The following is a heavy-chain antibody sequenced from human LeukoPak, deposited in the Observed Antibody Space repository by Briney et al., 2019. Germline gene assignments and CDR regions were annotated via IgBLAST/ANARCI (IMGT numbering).Heavy chain of an antibody. Sequence: GASVKVSCKASGGTFSTYTITWVRQAPGQGLEWTGRIIPILGITNYAQKFQGRVTITADKSTSTAYMELSSLRSEDTAVYFCARLHDYSDFGLDYWGQGTLVTVSS. J-gene: IGHJ4*02. CDR3: ARLHDYSDFGLDY. CDR2: IIPILGIT. V-gene: IGHV1-69*02. CDR1: GGTFSTYT. D-gene: IGHD4-11*01.